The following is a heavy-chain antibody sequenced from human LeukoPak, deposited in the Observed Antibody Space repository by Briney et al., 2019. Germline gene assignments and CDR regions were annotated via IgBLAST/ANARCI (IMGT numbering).Heavy chain of an antibody. J-gene: IGHJ4*02. V-gene: IGHV3-20*04. Sequence: GGSLRLSCAASGFTFDDYGMSWVRQAPGKGLEWVSGINWNGGSTGYADSVKGRFTISRDNAKNSLYLQMNSLRAEDTALYYCARAGETYYYGSGSYFPFDYWGQGTLVTVSS. D-gene: IGHD3-10*01. CDR3: ARAGETYYYGSGSYFPFDY. CDR2: INWNGGST. CDR1: GFTFDDYG.